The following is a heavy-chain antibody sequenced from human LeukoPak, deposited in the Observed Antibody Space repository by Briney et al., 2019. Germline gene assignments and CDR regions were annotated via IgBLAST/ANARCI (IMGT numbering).Heavy chain of an antibody. CDR1: GGSFSGYY. CDR3: AIRGFDWYLAAFDI. CDR2: INHSGST. D-gene: IGHD3-9*01. J-gene: IGHJ3*02. Sequence: SETLSLTCAVYGGSFSGYYWSWIRQPPGKGLEWIGEINHSGSTNYNPSLKSRVTISVDTSKNQFSLKLSSVTAADTAVYDCAIRGFDWYLAAFDIWGQGTMVTVSS. V-gene: IGHV4-34*01.